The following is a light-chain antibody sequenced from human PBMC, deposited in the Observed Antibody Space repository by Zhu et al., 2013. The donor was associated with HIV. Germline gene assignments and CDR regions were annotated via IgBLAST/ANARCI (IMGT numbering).Light chain of an antibody. V-gene: IGKV3-20*01. CDR1: QSVSSN. Sequence: EIVMTQSPATLSVSPGDRATLSCRASQSVSSNLAWYQQKPGQAPRLLIYGASSRATGIPDRFSGSGSGTDFTLTISRLEPEDFAVYYCQQYGSSPGTFGQGTKVEIK. J-gene: IGKJ1*01. CDR3: QQYGSSPGT. CDR2: GAS.